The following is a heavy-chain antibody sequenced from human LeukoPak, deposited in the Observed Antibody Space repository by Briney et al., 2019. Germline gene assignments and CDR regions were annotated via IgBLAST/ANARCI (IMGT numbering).Heavy chain of an antibody. Sequence: SETLSLTCAVYGGSFSGYYWSWIRQPPGKGLEWIGEINHSGSTNYNPSLKSRVTISVDTSKNQFSLKLSSVTAADTAVYYCASLPDYYDSSGYYDYWGQGTLVTVSS. D-gene: IGHD3-22*01. CDR1: GGSFSGYY. J-gene: IGHJ4*02. CDR3: ASLPDYYDSSGYYDY. CDR2: INHSGST. V-gene: IGHV4-34*01.